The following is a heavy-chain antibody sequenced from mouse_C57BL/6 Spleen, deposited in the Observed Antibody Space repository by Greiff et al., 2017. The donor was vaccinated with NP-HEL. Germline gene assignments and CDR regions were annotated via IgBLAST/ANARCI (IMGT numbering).Heavy chain of an antibody. Sequence: EVQLVESGGGLVKPGGSLKLSCAASGFTFSSYAMSWVRQTPEKRLEWVATISDGGSYTYYPDNVKGRFTISRDNAKNNLYLQMSHLKSEDTAMYYCARDGDSKVFDYWGQGTTLTVSS. J-gene: IGHJ2*01. CDR1: GFTFSSYA. V-gene: IGHV5-4*01. CDR2: ISDGGSYT. CDR3: ARDGDSKVFDY. D-gene: IGHD2-5*01.